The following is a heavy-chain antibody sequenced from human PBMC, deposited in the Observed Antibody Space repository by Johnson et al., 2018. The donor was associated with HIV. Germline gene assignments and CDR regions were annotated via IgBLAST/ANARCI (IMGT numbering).Heavy chain of an antibody. CDR2: INWNGGST. D-gene: IGHD1-26*01. CDR1: GFTFDDYG. V-gene: IGHV3-20*04. Sequence: VQLVESGGGLIQPGGSLRLSCAASGFTFDDYGMSWVRQAPGKGLEWVSGINWNGGSTGYADSVKGRCTVSRDNAKDSLFLEMNSLRVEDTAFYYCARVGSGSYLLGAFDIWGQGTMVTVSS. CDR3: ARVGSGSYLLGAFDI. J-gene: IGHJ3*02.